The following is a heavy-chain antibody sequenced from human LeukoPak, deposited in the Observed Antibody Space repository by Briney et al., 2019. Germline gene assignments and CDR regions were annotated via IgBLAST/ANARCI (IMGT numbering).Heavy chain of an antibody. Sequence: SVKDSCKASGGTFSSYAISWVRQAPGQGLEWMGGIIPIFGTANYAQKFQGRVTITADESTSTAYMELSSLRSEDTAVYYCAREQFDSSGSENNWFDPWGQGTLVTVSS. CDR1: GGTFSSYA. J-gene: IGHJ5*02. V-gene: IGHV1-69*01. D-gene: IGHD3-22*01. CDR3: AREQFDSSGSENNWFDP. CDR2: IIPIFGTA.